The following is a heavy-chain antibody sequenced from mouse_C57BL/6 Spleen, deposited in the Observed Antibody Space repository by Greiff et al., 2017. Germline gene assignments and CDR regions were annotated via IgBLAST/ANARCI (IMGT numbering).Heavy chain of an antibody. J-gene: IGHJ3*01. D-gene: IGHD2-4*01. V-gene: IGHV7-1*01. CDR2: SRNKANDYTT. CDR1: GFTFSDFY. CDR3: ARDDDYDAWFAY. Sequence: EVMLVESGGGLVQSGRSLRLSCATSGFTFSDFYMEWVRQAPGQGLEWIAASRNKANDYTTEYSASVKGRFIVSRDTSQISLYLQMNALIAEDRAIYYCARDDDYDAWFAYWGQGTLVTVSA.